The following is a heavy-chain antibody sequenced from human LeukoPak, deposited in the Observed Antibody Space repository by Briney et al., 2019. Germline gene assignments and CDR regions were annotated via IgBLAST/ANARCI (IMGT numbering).Heavy chain of an antibody. Sequence: GGSLRLSCAASGFTFSNTWMHWVRQAPGKGLVWVSRIHSDGISTTYADSVKGRFTISRDNAKNTLYLQMNSLRAEDTAVCYCARDRYYVPDYWGQGTLVTVSP. CDR3: ARDRYYVPDY. D-gene: IGHD3-10*02. CDR1: GFTFSNTW. CDR2: IHSDGIST. J-gene: IGHJ4*02. V-gene: IGHV3-74*03.